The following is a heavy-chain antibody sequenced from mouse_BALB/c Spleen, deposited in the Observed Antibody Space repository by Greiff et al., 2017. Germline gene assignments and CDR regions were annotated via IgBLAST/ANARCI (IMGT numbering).Heavy chain of an antibody. J-gene: IGHJ4*01. CDR3: ARDHGYYGNYYYAMDY. D-gene: IGHD2-1*01. V-gene: IGHV2-9*02. CDR2: IWAGGST. CDR1: GFSLTSYG. Sequence: VQLQQSGPGLVAPSQSLSITCTVSGFSLTSYGVHWVRQPPGKGLEWLGVIWAGGSTNYNSALMSRLSISKDNSKSQVFLKMNSLQTDDTAMYYCARDHGYYGNYYYAMDYWGQGTSVTVSS.